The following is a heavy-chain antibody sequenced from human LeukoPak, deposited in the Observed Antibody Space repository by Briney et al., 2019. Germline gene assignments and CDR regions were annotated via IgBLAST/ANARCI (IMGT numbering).Heavy chain of an antibody. J-gene: IGHJ4*02. D-gene: IGHD2-2*01. V-gene: IGHV3-23*01. Sequence: EAGGSLRLSCAVSGFTFSSYAMSWVRQAPGKGLEWVSIISGSDGHIYYADSVKGRFTISRDNSKNTLYLQMNSLRAEDTAVYYCARDLDAFWGQGALVTVSS. CDR1: GFTFSSYA. CDR2: ISGSDGHI. CDR3: ARDLDAF.